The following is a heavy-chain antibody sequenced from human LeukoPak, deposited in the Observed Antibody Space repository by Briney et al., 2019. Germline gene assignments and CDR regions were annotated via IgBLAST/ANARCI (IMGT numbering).Heavy chain of an antibody. CDR3: ARHSEFGELLVSYFDN. J-gene: IGHJ4*02. V-gene: IGHV5-51*01. CDR1: GYSFTSYR. Sequence: GESLKISCKGSGYSFTSYRIGWARQMPGKGLEWMGIIYPGDSDTRYSTSFQGQVTISADKSISTAYLQWSSLKASDTAMYYCARHSEFGELLVSYFDNWGQGTLVTVSS. D-gene: IGHD3-10*01. CDR2: IYPGDSDT.